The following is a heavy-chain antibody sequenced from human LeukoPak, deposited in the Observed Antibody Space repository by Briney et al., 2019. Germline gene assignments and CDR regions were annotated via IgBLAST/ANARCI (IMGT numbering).Heavy chain of an antibody. CDR2: IYYSGRT. Sequence: PSESLSLTCTVSGGSISSYYWSWIRQPPGKAVACIAYIYYSGRTNYTPSLKPRVPLSVDPSKNQFSLKLSSVPAADTAVHHCARSDAPKRFYFDSWGPGTLVTVSS. CDR3: ARSDAPKRFYFDS. J-gene: IGHJ4*02. D-gene: IGHD2-2*01. V-gene: IGHV4-59*08. CDR1: GGSISSYY.